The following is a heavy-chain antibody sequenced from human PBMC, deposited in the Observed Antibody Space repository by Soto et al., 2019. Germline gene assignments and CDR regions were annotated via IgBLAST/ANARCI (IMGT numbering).Heavy chain of an antibody. D-gene: IGHD1-1*01. CDR2: FSFYGRRDNT. J-gene: IGHJ4*02. CDR3: AKSLYNDNGGPKDH. CDR1: GFTFSSYD. Sequence: EVQLLESGGGLVQPGGSLRLSCVGSGFTFSSYDMTWVRQAPGKGLEWVSSFSFYGRRDNTYYADSVKGRFTISRDNSRNTVYLQMDNLRVEDTAVYYCAKSLYNDNGGPKDHWGQGTLVTVSS. V-gene: IGHV3-23*01.